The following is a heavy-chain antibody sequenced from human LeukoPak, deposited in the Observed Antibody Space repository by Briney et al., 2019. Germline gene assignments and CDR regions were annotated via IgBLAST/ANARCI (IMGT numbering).Heavy chain of an antibody. Sequence: SETLSLTCAVYGGSFSGYYWSWIRQPPGKGLEWIGYIYYSGSTYYNPSLKSRVTTSVDTSKNQFSLKLSSVTAADTAVYYCASESLSSGWSTGGQGTLVTVSS. D-gene: IGHD6-19*01. CDR3: ASESLSSGWST. J-gene: IGHJ4*02. CDR2: IYYSGST. V-gene: IGHV4-34*01. CDR1: GGSFSGYY.